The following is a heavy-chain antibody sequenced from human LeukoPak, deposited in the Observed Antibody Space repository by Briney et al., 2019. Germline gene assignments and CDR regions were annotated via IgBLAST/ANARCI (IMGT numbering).Heavy chain of an antibody. CDR1: GYTFTGYY. V-gene: IGHV1-2*02. J-gene: IGHJ5*02. CDR2: INPNSGGT. CDR3: ARDSSSRSTGINWFDP. D-gene: IGHD6-13*01. Sequence: GASVKVSCKASGYTFTGYYMHWVRQAPGQGLEWMGWINPNSGGTNYAQKFQGRVTMTRDTSISTAYMELSRLRSDDTAVYYCARDSSSRSTGINWFDPWGQGTLVTVSS.